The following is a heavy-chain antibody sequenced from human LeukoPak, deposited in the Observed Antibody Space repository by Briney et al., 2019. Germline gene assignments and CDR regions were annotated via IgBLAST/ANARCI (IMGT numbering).Heavy chain of an antibody. CDR2: IYHSGST. CDR3: ARHAYCSSTSCYTNPFDY. CDR1: SYSISSGYY. J-gene: IGHJ4*02. Sequence: SETLSLTCAVSSYSISSGYYWGWIRQPPGKGLEWIGSIYHSGSTYYNPSLKSRVTISVDTSKNQFSLKLSSVTAADTAVYYCARHAYCSSTSCYTNPFDYWGQGTLVTVSS. V-gene: IGHV4-38-2*01. D-gene: IGHD2-2*02.